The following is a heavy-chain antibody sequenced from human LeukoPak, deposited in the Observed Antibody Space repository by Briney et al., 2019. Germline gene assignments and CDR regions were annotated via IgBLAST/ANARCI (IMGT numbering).Heavy chain of an antibody. CDR1: GYSFTSYW. Sequence: GASLQISCEGSGYSFTSYWIGWARQLPGKGLEWMGIIYPGDSDTRYSPSFQGQVTISADKSISTAYLQWSSLKASDTAMYYCARHLYYCSESIIGYWVQGTLVTVSS. J-gene: IGHJ4*02. D-gene: IGHD3-10*01. CDR2: IYPGDSDT. CDR3: ARHLYYCSESIIGY. V-gene: IGHV5-51*01.